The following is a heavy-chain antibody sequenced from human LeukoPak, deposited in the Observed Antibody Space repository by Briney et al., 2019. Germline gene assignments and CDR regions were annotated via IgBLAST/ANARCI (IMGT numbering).Heavy chain of an antibody. CDR3: ARDRYAYGEIDN. D-gene: IGHD2-21*01. CDR2: INPNSGDT. Sequence: VASVKVSCKASGYTFIGYYMHWVRQAPGQGPEWMGWINPNSGDTKYARKFQGRVTMTRDTSISIVYMEMNRLRYDDTAVYYCARDRYAYGEIDNWGQGTQVTVSS. J-gene: IGHJ4*02. V-gene: IGHV1-2*02. CDR1: GYTFIGYY.